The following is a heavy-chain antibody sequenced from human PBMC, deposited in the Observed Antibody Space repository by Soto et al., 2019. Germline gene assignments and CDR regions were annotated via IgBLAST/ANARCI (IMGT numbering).Heavy chain of an antibody. CDR2: INPNRGGT. Sequence: TSVKVSCKASGYTFTGYYMHWVRQAPGQGLEWMGWINPNRGGTNYAQKFQGWVTMTRDTSISTAYMELSRLRSDDTAVYYCARDLRGYSYGSPYYYYSGMDVWGQGTTVTVSS. D-gene: IGHD5-18*01. CDR1: GYTFTGYY. J-gene: IGHJ6*02. V-gene: IGHV1-2*04. CDR3: ARDLRGYSYGSPYYYYSGMDV.